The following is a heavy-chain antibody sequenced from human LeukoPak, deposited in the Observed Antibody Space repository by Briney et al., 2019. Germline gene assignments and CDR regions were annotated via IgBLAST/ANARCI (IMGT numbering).Heavy chain of an antibody. CDR1: GFSFSSFE. CDR2: INSDGSST. V-gene: IGHV3-74*01. D-gene: IGHD3-22*01. CDR3: ARETYYYDSSGYYSLTGRAFDI. Sequence: PGGSLRLSCVVSGFSFSSFEMNWVRRAPGKGLVWVSRINSDGSSTSYADSVKGRFTISRDNAKNTLYLQINSLRAEDTAVYYCARETYYYDSSGYYSLTGRAFDIWGQGTMVTVSS. J-gene: IGHJ3*02.